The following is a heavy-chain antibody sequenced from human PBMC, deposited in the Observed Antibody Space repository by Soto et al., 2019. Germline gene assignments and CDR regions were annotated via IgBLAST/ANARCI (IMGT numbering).Heavy chain of an antibody. CDR2: INEDSTYI. Sequence: EVQLVESGGGLVKPGGSLRLSCTASGFAFNTYSMNWVRQAPGKGLEWVSSINEDSTYIYYADSLSGRSTISRDNAKDTLFLQIKYQRPDKTAAYYYVSDLGGYYVSGYMALGSDGAAVTVTS. D-gene: IGHD3-3*01. J-gene: IGHJ6*03. CDR1: GFAFNTYS. CDR3: VSDLGGYYVSGYMAL. V-gene: IGHV3-21*02.